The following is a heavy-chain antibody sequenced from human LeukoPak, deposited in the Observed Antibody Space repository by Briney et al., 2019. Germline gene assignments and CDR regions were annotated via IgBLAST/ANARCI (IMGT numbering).Heavy chain of an antibody. Sequence: GGSLRLSCAASGFTFSSYSMNWVRQAPGKGLEWVSYISSSSSTIYYADSVKGRFTIFRDNAKNSLYLQMNSLRAEDTAVYYCARDAGSRTSSSGALWGQGTLVTVSS. CDR3: ARDAGSRTSSSGAL. CDR1: GFTFSSYS. V-gene: IGHV3-48*01. D-gene: IGHD6-6*01. CDR2: ISSSSSTI. J-gene: IGHJ4*02.